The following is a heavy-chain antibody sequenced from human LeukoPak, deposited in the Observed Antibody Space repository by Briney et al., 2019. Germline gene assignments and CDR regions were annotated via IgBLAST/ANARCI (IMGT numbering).Heavy chain of an antibody. CDR1: GFTFSSYA. Sequence: GGSLRLSCAASGFTFSSYAMSWVRQAPGKGLEWVSAISGSGGSTYYADSVKGRFTTSRDNSKNTLYLQMNSLRAEDTAVYYCAKGTYSGYDVDYWGQGTLVTVSS. CDR2: ISGSGGST. D-gene: IGHD5-12*01. J-gene: IGHJ4*02. CDR3: AKGTYSGYDVDY. V-gene: IGHV3-23*01.